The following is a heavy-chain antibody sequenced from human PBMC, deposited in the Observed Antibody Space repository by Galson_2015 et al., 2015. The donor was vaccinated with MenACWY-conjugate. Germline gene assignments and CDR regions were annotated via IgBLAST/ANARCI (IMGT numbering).Heavy chain of an antibody. CDR2: IDYSGTT. V-gene: IGHV4-59*01. Sequence: SETLSLTCTVSLGSISTFYWSWIRQPPGKGLEWIGYIDYSGTTDYNPSLKSRVTISIDTSKNQFSLKLSSVIAADTAMYYCAGGGRSFYGLEAFDIWGQGTLVTVSS. J-gene: IGHJ3*02. CDR3: AGGGRSFYGLEAFDI. CDR1: LGSISTFY. D-gene: IGHD3-10*01.